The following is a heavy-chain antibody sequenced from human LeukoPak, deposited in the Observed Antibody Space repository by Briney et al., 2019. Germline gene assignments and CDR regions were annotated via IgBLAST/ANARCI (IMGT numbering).Heavy chain of an antibody. J-gene: IGHJ3*02. CDR1: GGSVSSGSYY. D-gene: IGHD3-22*01. V-gene: IGHV4-61*01. Sequence: SETLSLTCTVSGGSVSSGSYYWSWIRQPPGKGLEWIGYIYYSGSTNYNPSLKSRVIISVDTSKNQFSLKLSSVTAADTAVYYCARGWYYYDSSGYYSPINAFDIWGQGTMVTVSS. CDR2: IYYSGST. CDR3: ARGWYYYDSSGYYSPINAFDI.